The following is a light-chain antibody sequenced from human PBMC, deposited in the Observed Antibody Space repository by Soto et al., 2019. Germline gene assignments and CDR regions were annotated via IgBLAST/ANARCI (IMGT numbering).Light chain of an antibody. CDR1: QSVSSSY. CDR3: QQYGTAPWT. V-gene: IGKV3-20*01. J-gene: IGKJ1*01. Sequence: EIVLTQSPGTLSLSPGERATLSCRASQSVSSSYLAWYQQKPGQAHRLLISGAISRATGIPDRFSGSGSGTDFTLTISRLEPEDFTVYYCQQYGTAPWTFGQGTKVEIK. CDR2: GAI.